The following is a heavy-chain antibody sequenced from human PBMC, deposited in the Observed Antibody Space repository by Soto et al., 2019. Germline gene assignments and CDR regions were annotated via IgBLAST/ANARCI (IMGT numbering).Heavy chain of an antibody. V-gene: IGHV4-59*08. CDR2: IYYSGNT. J-gene: IGHJ4*02. D-gene: IGHD4-17*01. CDR3: ARAFSTVDFDY. Sequence: SETLSLTCTVSGGSISSYYWSWIRQPPGKGLEWIGYIYYSGNTNYHPSLRSRVTISVDTSKNQFSLKLSSVTAADTAVYYCARAFSTVDFDYWGQGTLVTVSS. CDR1: GGSISSYY.